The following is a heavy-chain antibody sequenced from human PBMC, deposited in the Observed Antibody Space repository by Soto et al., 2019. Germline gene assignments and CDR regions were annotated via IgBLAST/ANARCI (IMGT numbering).Heavy chain of an antibody. V-gene: IGHV1-18*01. Sequence: QVQLVQSGAEVKKPGASVKVSCKASGYTFTSYGISWVRQAPGQGLEWMGWISAYNGNTNYAQKLQGRVTMTTDTSTSTAYMELRSLSTDETAVYYCERVGAVVAATPVDYWGQGTLVTVSS. CDR3: ERVGAVVAATPVDY. CDR1: GYTFTSYG. D-gene: IGHD2-15*01. J-gene: IGHJ4*02. CDR2: ISAYNGNT.